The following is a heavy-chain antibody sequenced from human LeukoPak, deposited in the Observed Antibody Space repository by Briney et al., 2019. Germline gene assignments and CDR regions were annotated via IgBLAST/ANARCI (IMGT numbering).Heavy chain of an antibody. J-gene: IGHJ3*02. D-gene: IGHD3-3*01. CDR3: ARDDFWSATDAFDI. V-gene: IGHV3-64*01. CDR2: ISSNGGST. CDR1: GFTFSSYA. Sequence: GGSLRLSCAASGFTFSSYAMHWARQAPGKGLEYVSAISSNGGSTYYANSVKGRFTISRDNSKNTLYLQMNSLRAEDTAVYYCARDDFWSATDAFDIWGQGTMVTVSS.